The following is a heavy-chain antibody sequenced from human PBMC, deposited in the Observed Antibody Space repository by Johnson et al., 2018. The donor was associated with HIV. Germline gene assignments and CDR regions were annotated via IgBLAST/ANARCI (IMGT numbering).Heavy chain of an antibody. CDR1: GFTFSTYA. V-gene: IGHV3-23*04. CDR2: ISGSGGRP. CDR3: ASGDDDGF. D-gene: IGHD5-12*01. J-gene: IGHJ4*03. Sequence: VQLVESGGGLVQPGGSLRLSCAASGFTFSTYAMSWVRQAPGKGLEWVSGISGSGGRPYYADSVKGRFTISRDNSSNTLYLQMNSLRPEDTAVYYCASGDDDGFWGRGTLVTVSS.